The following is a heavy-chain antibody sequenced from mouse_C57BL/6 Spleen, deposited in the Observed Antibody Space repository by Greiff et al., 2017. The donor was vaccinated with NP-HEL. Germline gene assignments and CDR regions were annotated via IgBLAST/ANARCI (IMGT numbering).Heavy chain of an antibody. CDR1: GFTFSDYG. Sequence: DVKLVESGGGLVKPGGSLKLSCAASGFTFSDYGMHWVRQAPEKGLEWVAYISSGSSTIYYADTVKGRFTISRDNAKNTLFLQMTSLRSEDTAMYYCARDYYGSSYRYFDVWGTGTTVTVSS. D-gene: IGHD1-1*01. J-gene: IGHJ1*03. CDR3: ARDYYGSSYRYFDV. V-gene: IGHV5-17*01. CDR2: ISSGSSTI.